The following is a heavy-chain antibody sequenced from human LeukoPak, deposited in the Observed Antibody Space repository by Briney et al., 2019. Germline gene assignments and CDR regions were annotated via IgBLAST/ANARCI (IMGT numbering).Heavy chain of an antibody. CDR1: GYSFSTYW. V-gene: IGHV5-51*01. CDR3: ARHGVTGSSSSPNDY. D-gene: IGHD6-6*01. J-gene: IGHJ4*02. CDR2: IYPGDSDT. Sequence: GESLKISCRGSGYSFSTYWIAWVRQMPGKGLELMGIIYPGDSDTRYSPSFQGQVTISADKSISTAYLQWSSLKVSDSAMYYCARHGVTGSSSSPNDYWGQGTLVTVSP.